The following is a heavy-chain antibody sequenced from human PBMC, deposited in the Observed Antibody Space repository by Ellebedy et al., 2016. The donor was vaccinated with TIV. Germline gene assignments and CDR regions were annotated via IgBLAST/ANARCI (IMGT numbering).Heavy chain of an antibody. J-gene: IGHJ4*02. Sequence: GESLKISCAASGFTFSTYGMHWVRQAPGQGLEWVAVIWYDGFNKDYADSVKGRFTISSDNSKSTLYLEMNSLRAEDTAVYYCAKLAGVHLWYFDYWGQGTLVTDSS. D-gene: IGHD2-21*01. CDR3: AKLAGVHLWYFDY. V-gene: IGHV3-33*06. CDR2: IWYDGFNK. CDR1: GFTFSTYG.